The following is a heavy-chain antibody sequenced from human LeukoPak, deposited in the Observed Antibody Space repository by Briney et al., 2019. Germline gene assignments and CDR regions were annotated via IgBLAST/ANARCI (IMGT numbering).Heavy chain of an antibody. J-gene: IGHJ4*02. D-gene: IGHD1-14*01. V-gene: IGHV3-21*01. CDR1: GFSFGSSG. Sequence: GGSLRLSCAASGFSFGSSGINWVRQAPGRGLEWVASIGSTGSDRYYAGSVKGRFTISRDNAKNSLYLQINSLRVEDTAVYYCATETIGRHYDYWGQGTLLTVSS. CDR3: ATETIGRHYDY. CDR2: IGSTGSDR.